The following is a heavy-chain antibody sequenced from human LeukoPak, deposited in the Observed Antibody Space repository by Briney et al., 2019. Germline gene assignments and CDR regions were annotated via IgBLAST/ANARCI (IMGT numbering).Heavy chain of an antibody. J-gene: IGHJ4*02. CDR2: INPSSGGT. CDR1: GYTFTEYY. CDR3: ARGGSGLRY. V-gene: IGHV1-2*02. Sequence: ASVKASCKPSGYTFTEYYMHWLRQAPRQGLEWMGWINPSSGGTFYAQKFQGRVTMTRDTSISTAYMELSRLRSDDTAVYYCARGGSGLRYWGQGTLVTVSS. D-gene: IGHD3-10*01.